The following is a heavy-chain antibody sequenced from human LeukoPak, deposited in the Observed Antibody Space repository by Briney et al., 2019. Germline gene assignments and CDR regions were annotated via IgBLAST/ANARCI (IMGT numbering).Heavy chain of an antibody. V-gene: IGHV1-24*01. CDR3: ARGPVRDGYNFDY. Sequence: GASVKVSCKVSGYTLTELSMHWVRQAPGKGLEWMGGFDPEDGETIYAQKFQGRVTITADKSTSTAYMELSSLRSEDTAVYYCARGPVRDGYNFDYWGQGTLVTVSS. J-gene: IGHJ4*02. CDR1: GYTLTELS. D-gene: IGHD5-24*01. CDR2: FDPEDGET.